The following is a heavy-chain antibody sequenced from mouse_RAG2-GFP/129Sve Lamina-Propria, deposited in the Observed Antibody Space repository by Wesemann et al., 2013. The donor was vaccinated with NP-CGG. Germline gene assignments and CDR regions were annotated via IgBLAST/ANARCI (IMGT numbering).Heavy chain of an antibody. J-gene: IGHJ3*01. CDR2: IRLKSDNYAT. V-gene: IGHV6-3*01. D-gene: IGHD4-1*01. CDR3: TANWDEGWFAY. Sequence: EVKLEESGGGLVQPGGSMKLSCVASGFTFSNYWMNWVRQSPEKGLEWVAQIRLKSDNYATHYAESVKGRFTISRDDSKSSVYLQMNNLRAEDTGIYYCTANWDEGWFAYWGQGDSGHCLC. CDR1: GFTFSNYW.